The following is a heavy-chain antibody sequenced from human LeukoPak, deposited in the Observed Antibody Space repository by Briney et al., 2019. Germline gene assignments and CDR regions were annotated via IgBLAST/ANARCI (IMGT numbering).Heavy chain of an antibody. D-gene: IGHD6-13*01. CDR1: GYTFTSYG. V-gene: IGHV1-18*01. CDR2: ISAYNGNT. Sequence: ASVKVSCKASGYTFTSYGISWVRQAPGQGLEWMGWISAYNGNTNYAQKLQGRVTMTTDTSTSTAYMELSSLRSEDTAVYYCARDRRQQLENWFDPWGQGTLVTVSS. CDR3: ARDRRQQLENWFDP. J-gene: IGHJ5*02.